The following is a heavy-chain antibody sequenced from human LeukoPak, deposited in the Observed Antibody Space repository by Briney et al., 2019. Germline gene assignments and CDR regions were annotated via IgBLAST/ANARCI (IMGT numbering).Heavy chain of an antibody. Sequence: ASVKLSCKASVYTFTSNSISWVRHGPGQGLEWMGWISAYNGNTNYAQKLQGRVTMTTDTSTSTAYTELRSLRSDDTAVYYCARVVYYDSSGYYRRRHNWFDPWGQGTLVTVSS. V-gene: IGHV1-18*01. J-gene: IGHJ5*02. CDR1: VYTFTSNS. CDR2: ISAYNGNT. D-gene: IGHD3-22*01. CDR3: ARVVYYDSSGYYRRRHNWFDP.